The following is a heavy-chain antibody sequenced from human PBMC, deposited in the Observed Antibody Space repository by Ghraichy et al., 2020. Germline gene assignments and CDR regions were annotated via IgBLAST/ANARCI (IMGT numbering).Heavy chain of an antibody. CDR1: GYTFTSYG. CDR2: ISAYNGNT. Sequence: ASVKVSCKASGYTFTSYGISWVRQAPGQGLEWMGWISAYNGNTNYAQKLQGRVTMTTDTSTSTAYMELRSLRSDDTAVYYCARGLRAPGGTHNFDYWGQGTLVTVSS. V-gene: IGHV1-18*04. D-gene: IGHD1-1*01. CDR3: ARGLRAPGGTHNFDY. J-gene: IGHJ4*02.